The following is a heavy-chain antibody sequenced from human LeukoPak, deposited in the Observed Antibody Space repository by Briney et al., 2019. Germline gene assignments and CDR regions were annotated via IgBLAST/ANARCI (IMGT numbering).Heavy chain of an antibody. J-gene: IGHJ4*02. Sequence: PGGSLRLSCAASGFTFSVYYMSWIRQAPGKGLEWVSYITSSGNTIYYADSVKGRFTISRDNAKNSLYLQMNTLRAEDTAVYYCARGRDYYTSGSYEYWGQGTLVTVSS. CDR2: ITSSGNTI. V-gene: IGHV3-11*04. CDR3: ARGRDYYTSGSYEY. D-gene: IGHD3-10*01. CDR1: GFTFSVYY.